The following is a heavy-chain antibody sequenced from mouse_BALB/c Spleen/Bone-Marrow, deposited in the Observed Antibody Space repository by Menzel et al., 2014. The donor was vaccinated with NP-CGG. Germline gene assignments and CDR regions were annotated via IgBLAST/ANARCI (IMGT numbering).Heavy chain of an antibody. J-gene: IGHJ4*01. CDR2: INPSNGGT. CDR1: GYTFTSYY. V-gene: IGHV1S81*02. Sequence: LVESGAELVKPGASVKLSCKASGYTFTSYYMYWVKQRPGQGLEWFGEINPSNGGTNFNGKFKNKATLTVDKSSSTAYMQLSSLTSEDSAVYYCSRGRRDALDYWGQGTSVTVSS. CDR3: SRGRRDALDY.